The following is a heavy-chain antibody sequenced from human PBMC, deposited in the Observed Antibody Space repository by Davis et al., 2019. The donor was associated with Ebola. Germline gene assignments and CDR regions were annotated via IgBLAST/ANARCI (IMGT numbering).Heavy chain of an antibody. Sequence: ASVKVSCKASGYAFSDYGISWLRQAPGQGPEWMAWISTLNGDTNYAQKFRGRVSVTTDTSTKTVYMELWSLGPDDTAVYYCARESGYWSSETRYYGVVNWFDPWGQGTLVAVSS. CDR3: ARESGYWSSETRYYGVVNWFDP. CDR2: ISTLNGDT. CDR1: GYAFSDYG. D-gene: IGHD3-3*01. V-gene: IGHV1-18*01. J-gene: IGHJ5*02.